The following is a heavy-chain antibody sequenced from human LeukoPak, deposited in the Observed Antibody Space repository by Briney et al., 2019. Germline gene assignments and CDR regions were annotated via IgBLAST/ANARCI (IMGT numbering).Heavy chain of an antibody. J-gene: IGHJ6*03. D-gene: IGHD3-10*01. CDR3: ARGSVWFGELSPYYYFMDV. CDR2: IRHSGTT. CDR1: GGSFSGSY. Sequence: PSETLSLTCAVYGGSFSGSYWSWIRQPPGKGLEWVGEIRHSGTTNYNPSPKGRVTISLDMSKNQFSLQLSSVTPADTAVYYCARGSVWFGELSPYYYFMDVWGKGTTVTVSS. V-gene: IGHV4-34*01.